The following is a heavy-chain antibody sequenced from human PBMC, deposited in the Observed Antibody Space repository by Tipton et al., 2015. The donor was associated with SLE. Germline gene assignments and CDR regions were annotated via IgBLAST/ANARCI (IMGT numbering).Heavy chain of an antibody. D-gene: IGHD3-10*01. CDR2: IFYGGST. Sequence: TLSLTCTVSGGSISSGDYYWSWIRQHPGKGLEWIGYIFYGGSTYYNPSLKSRLTISVDTSKNQFSLKLSSVTAADTAVYYCASDTYGSGWLDYWGQGTLVTVSS. CDR3: ASDTYGSGWLDY. V-gene: IGHV4-31*03. CDR1: GGSISSGDYY. J-gene: IGHJ4*02.